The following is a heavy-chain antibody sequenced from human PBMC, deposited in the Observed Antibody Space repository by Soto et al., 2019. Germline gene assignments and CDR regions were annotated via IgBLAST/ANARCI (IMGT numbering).Heavy chain of an antibody. CDR2: IIPILGIA. V-gene: IGHV1-69*04. CDR3: AREDIAVAATGAFDI. D-gene: IGHD6-19*01. J-gene: IGHJ3*02. Sequence: SVKVSCKASGGSFSSYTISWVRQAPGQGLEWMGRIIPILGIANYAQKFQGRVTITADKSTSTAYMELSSLRSEDTAVYYCAREDIAVAATGAFDIWGQGTMVPVSS. CDR1: GGSFSSYT.